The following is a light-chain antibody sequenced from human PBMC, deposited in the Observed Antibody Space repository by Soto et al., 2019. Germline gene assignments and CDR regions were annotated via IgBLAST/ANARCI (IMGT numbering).Light chain of an antibody. CDR3: SSYTSSSTLVV. V-gene: IGLV2-14*01. CDR2: DVS. J-gene: IGLJ2*01. Sequence: QSALTQPASVSGSPGQSITISCTGTSSDVGGYNYVSWYQQHPGKAPKLMIYDVSNRPSGVSNRFSGSKSGNTAPLTISGLQAEDEADYYCSSYTSSSTLVVFGGGTKVTVL. CDR1: SSDVGGYNY.